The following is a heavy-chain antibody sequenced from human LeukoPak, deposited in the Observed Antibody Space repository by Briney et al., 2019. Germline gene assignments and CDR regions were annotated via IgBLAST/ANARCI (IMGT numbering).Heavy chain of an antibody. V-gene: IGHV3-30*04. CDR3: ARAGYCSGGSCYLSYFDY. CDR1: GFTFSSYA. Sequence: GRSLGLSCAASGFTFSSYAMHWVRQAPGKGLEWVAVISYDGSNKYYADSVKGRFTISRDNSKNTLYLQMNSLRAEDTAVYYCARAGYCSGGSCYLSYFDYWGQGTLVTVSS. J-gene: IGHJ4*02. CDR2: ISYDGSNK. D-gene: IGHD2-15*01.